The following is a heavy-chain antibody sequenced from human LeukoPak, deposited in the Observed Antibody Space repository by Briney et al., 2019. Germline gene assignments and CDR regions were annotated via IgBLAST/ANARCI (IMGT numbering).Heavy chain of an antibody. CDR2: VDSDGSDT. CDR3: ARGGFGHGFDI. Sequence: GGSLRLSCAASGFTFNIYSLNWVRQAPGKGLVWVSRVDSDGSDTIYADSVRGRFTISRDNAKNTVFLQMNSLRVEDTAVYYCARGGFGHGFDIWGQGTMVTVSS. CDR1: GFTFNIYS. D-gene: IGHD3-10*01. V-gene: IGHV3-74*01. J-gene: IGHJ3*02.